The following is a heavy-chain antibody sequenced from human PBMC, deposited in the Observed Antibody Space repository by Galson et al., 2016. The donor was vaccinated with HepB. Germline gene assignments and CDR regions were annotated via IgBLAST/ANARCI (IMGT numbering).Heavy chain of an antibody. V-gene: IGHV3-30*18. Sequence: SLRLSCAGSGFIFRNYGMHWVRQAPGKGLEWVAADSMDGRRKFYADSVKGRFTISRDNSNNMLFLQMGSLRPDDTAVYYCAKRHEYCPPVGCSVDYWGQGILVTVSS. CDR1: GFIFRNYG. CDR3: AKRHEYCPPVGCSVDY. J-gene: IGHJ4*02. D-gene: IGHD2/OR15-2a*01. CDR2: DSMDGRRK.